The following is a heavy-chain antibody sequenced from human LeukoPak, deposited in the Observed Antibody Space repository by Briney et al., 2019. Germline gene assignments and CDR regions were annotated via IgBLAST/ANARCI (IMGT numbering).Heavy chain of an antibody. J-gene: IGHJ4*02. Sequence: GGSLRLSCVASGLSVSSNYMSWVRQAPGKGLEWVSVIYRDGSSYYAESVKGRFTISRDNSKNTLYIQMNSLRAEDTAVYYCVRRATTDDYWGQGTLVTVSS. CDR3: VRRATTDDY. CDR2: IYRDGSS. D-gene: IGHD5-12*01. CDR1: GLSVSSNY. V-gene: IGHV3-66*04.